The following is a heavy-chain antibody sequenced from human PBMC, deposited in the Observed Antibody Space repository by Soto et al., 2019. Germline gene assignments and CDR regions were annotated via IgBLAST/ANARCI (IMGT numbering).Heavy chain of an antibody. CDR1: GFTFNNYA. CDR2: ISGGGDTT. J-gene: IGHJ4*02. Sequence: EVQLLESGGGLVQPGGSLRLSCAASGFTFNNYAMTWVRQAPGKGLEWVSAISGGGDTTSYADSVKGRFTVSRDGSNNTLDLKMSSLRAEDTALYYCAKGRGGSGSLTPRVDFWGQGTLVTVSS. D-gene: IGHD3-10*01. CDR3: AKGRGGSGSLTPRVDF. V-gene: IGHV3-23*01.